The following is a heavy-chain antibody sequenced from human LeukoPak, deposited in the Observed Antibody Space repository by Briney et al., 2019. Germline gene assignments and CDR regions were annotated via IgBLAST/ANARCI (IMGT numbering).Heavy chain of an antibody. CDR2: ISSSSDPI. Sequence: GGSLRLSYAASGFTFNDYSMNWVRQAPGKGLEWVSYISSSSDPIYYADSVKGRFTISRDNAKNSLYLEMNSLRAEDTAVYYCAREVMGMDYWGQGALVTVSS. CDR1: GFTFNDYS. CDR3: AREVMGMDY. J-gene: IGHJ4*02. D-gene: IGHD7-27*01. V-gene: IGHV3-48*01.